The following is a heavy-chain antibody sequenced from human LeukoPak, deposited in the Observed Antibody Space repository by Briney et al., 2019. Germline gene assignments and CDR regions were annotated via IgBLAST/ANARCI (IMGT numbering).Heavy chain of an antibody. CDR2: IKEDGSQT. V-gene: IGHV3-7*01. CDR3: ARDQGWLQFDY. Sequence: PGGSLRLSCTASGFTFSRSWMDWVRQAPGKGLEWVANIKEDGSQTYYMDSVRGRFTISRDNAKNSLYLQMNSLRDEDTAVSYCARDQGWLQFDYWGQGALATVSA. J-gene: IGHJ4*02. CDR1: GFTFSRSW. D-gene: IGHD5-24*01.